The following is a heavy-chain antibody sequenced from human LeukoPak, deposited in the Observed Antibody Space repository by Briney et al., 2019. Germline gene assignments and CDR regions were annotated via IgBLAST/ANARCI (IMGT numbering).Heavy chain of an antibody. Sequence: PGGPLRLSCATSGFTFSSYWMHWVRHAPGQGLVWVSGINSDGSSATYADSVKGRFTISRDNAKNTLYLQMNSLRAEDTAVFYCVRGSGYADYWGQGTLVTVSS. D-gene: IGHD5-12*01. V-gene: IGHV3-74*01. J-gene: IGHJ4*02. CDR2: INSDGSSA. CDR1: GFTFSSYW. CDR3: VRGSGYADY.